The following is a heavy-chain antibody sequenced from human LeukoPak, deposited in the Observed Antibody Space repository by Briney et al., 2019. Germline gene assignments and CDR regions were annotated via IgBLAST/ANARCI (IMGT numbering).Heavy chain of an antibody. D-gene: IGHD3-3*01. CDR2: IYTSGST. CDR1: GGSISSGSYY. CDR3: ATMDFWSGYGGY. Sequence: SETLSLTRTVSGGSISSGSYYWSWIRQPAGKGLEWIGRIYTSGSTNYNPSLKSRVTISVDTSKNQFSLKLSSVTAADTAVYYCATMDFWSGYGGYWGQGTPVTVSS. J-gene: IGHJ4*02. V-gene: IGHV4-61*02.